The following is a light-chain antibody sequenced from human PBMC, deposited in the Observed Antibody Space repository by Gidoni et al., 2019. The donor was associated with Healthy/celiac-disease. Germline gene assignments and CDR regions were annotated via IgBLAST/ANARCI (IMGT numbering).Light chain of an antibody. CDR2: GNS. J-gene: IGLJ2*01. CDR3: QSSDSSLSGSRV. CDR1: SSNIGAGYD. Sequence: QSVLPQPPSVSGAPGQRVTISCTGSSSNIGAGYDVHWSQQLPGTAPKLLIYGNSNRPSGVPDRFSGSKSGTSASLAITGLQAEDEADYYCQSSDSSLSGSRVFGGGTKLTVL. V-gene: IGLV1-40*01.